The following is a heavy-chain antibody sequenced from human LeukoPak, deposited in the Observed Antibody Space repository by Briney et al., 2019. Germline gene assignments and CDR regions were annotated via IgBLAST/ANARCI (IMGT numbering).Heavy chain of an antibody. Sequence: GGSLRLSRAASGFTFRRYAMHWVRQAPDKGLEWVAVISYDGSNKYYADSVKGRFTISRDNSKNTLYLQMNSLRAEDTAVYYCASGVGATMIFVYWGQGTLVTVSS. J-gene: IGHJ4*02. D-gene: IGHD1-26*01. CDR2: ISYDGSNK. CDR1: GFTFRRYA. V-gene: IGHV3-30-3*01. CDR3: ASGVGATMIFVY.